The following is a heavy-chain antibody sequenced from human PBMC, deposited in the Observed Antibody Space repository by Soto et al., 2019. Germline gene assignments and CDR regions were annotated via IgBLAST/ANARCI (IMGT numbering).Heavy chain of an antibody. J-gene: IGHJ4*02. V-gene: IGHV3-30*18. CDR1: GFTFSTYG. D-gene: IGHD6-13*01. Sequence: QVQLVESGGGVVQPGRSLRLSCAASGFTFSTYGMHWVRQAPGKGLEWVAVISYDGGNKYYADSVKGRFAISRDNSKNTLSLQMNSLKAEDTAVYYCAKDADMAAAGYYFDYWGQGTLVTGSS. CDR3: AKDADMAAAGYYFDY. CDR2: ISYDGGNK.